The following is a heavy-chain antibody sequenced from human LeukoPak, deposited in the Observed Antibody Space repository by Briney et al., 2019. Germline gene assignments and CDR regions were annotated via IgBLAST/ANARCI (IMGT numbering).Heavy chain of an antibody. CDR1: GFTFSSYS. J-gene: IGHJ6*03. Sequence: GGSLRLSCAASGFTFSSYSMNWVRQAPGKGLEWVSSISSSSSYIYYADSVKGRFTISRDNAKNSLYLQMNSLRAEDTAVYYCARDEVMDNSENDYYYYYMDVWGKGTTVTVSS. D-gene: IGHD3-16*01. CDR2: ISSSSSYI. CDR3: ARDEVMDNSENDYYYYYMDV. V-gene: IGHV3-21*01.